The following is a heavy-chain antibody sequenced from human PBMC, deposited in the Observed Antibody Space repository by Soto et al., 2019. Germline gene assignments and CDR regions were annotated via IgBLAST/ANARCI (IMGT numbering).Heavy chain of an antibody. J-gene: IGHJ4*02. V-gene: IGHV3-23*01. CDR3: AKDAGSVCSGGSCYFQALDS. D-gene: IGHD2-15*01. CDR2: ISVSGGST. Sequence: LRLSCAASGFTFSNYAMSWVRQAPGKGLEWVSGISVSGGSTYYADSVKGRFTISRDNSKNTLYVQMNSLRVDDTAVYYCAKDAGSVCSGGSCYFQALDSWGQGTLVTVSS. CDR1: GFTFSNYA.